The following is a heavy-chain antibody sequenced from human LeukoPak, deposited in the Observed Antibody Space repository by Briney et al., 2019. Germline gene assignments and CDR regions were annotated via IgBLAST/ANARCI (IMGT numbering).Heavy chain of an antibody. CDR1: GYTFSNYY. Sequence: GASVKVSCKASGYTFSNYYMHWVRQAPGQGLESMGIINPRPGSTSYAQKFQGRVTMSRDTSTSTVYMELRSLRSEDTAVYFCARVDGSPDYWGQGTLVTVSS. CDR3: ARVDGSPDY. CDR2: INPRPGST. V-gene: IGHV1-46*01. J-gene: IGHJ4*02. D-gene: IGHD2-15*01.